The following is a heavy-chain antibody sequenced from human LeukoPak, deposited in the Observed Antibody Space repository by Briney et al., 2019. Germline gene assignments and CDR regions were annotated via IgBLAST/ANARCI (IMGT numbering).Heavy chain of an antibody. CDR1: GGSISGSNYY. CDR2: IYFSGSS. D-gene: IGHD3-22*01. Sequence: SETLSLTCTVSGGSISGSNYYWSWIRQPAGKGLEWIGRIYFSGSSNYNPSLKSRVTISVDTSKNQFSLKLSSVTAADTAVYYCASLNYYDSSGYYPEYFQHWGQGTLVTVSS. V-gene: IGHV4-61*02. CDR3: ASLNYYDSSGYYPEYFQH. J-gene: IGHJ1*01.